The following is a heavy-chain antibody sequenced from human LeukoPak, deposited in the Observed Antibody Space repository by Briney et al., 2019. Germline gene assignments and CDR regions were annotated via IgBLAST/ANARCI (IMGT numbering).Heavy chain of an antibody. D-gene: IGHD3-22*01. CDR1: GFTFSSYG. CDR3: ARDSYYDSSGYPNYYYYGMDV. Sequence: QPGGSLRLSCAASGFTFSSYGMHWVRLAPGKGLEWVAVIWYDGSNKYYADSVKGRFTISRDNSKNTLYLQMNSLRAEDTAVYCCARDSYYDSSGYPNYYYYGMDVWGQGTTVTVSS. J-gene: IGHJ6*02. CDR2: IWYDGSNK. V-gene: IGHV3-33*01.